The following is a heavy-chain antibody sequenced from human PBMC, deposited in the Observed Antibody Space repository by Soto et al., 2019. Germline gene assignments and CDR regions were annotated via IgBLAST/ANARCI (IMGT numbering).Heavy chain of an antibody. CDR3: ARVAVGLDTISHFDY. CDR2: ISNGCST. D-gene: IGHD3-3*01. Sequence: PSEALSLTCTVSGDSVSRVGFHWAWLLRPPGKGVEWIGSISNGCSTYYRPSLESRMHMSLDATRNHYSLRLTSVTAADTAVYFCARVAVGLDTISHFDYWGQGKLVTVSS. CDR1: GDSVSRVGFH. J-gene: IGHJ4*02. V-gene: IGHV4-30-4*01.